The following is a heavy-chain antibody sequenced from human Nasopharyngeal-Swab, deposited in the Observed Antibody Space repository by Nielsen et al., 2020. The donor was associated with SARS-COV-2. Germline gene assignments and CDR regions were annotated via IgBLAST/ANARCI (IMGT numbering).Heavy chain of an antibody. CDR1: GFPFSDYY. Sequence: GSLRLSCAASGFPFSDYYMSWIRQAPGKGLEWVSSISSVNTYIYYADSVRGRFSISRDNAMNSLFLQMNSLRGADTAVYYCARVNSPVYCGGDCYFSEGQSTGMDVWGQGTTVTVS. CDR2: ISSVNTYI. V-gene: IGHV3-11*06. J-gene: IGHJ6*02. CDR3: ARVNSPVYCGGDCYFSEGQSTGMDV. D-gene: IGHD2-21*02.